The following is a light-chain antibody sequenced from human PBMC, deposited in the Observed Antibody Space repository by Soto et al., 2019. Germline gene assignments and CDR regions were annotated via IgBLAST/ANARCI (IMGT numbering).Light chain of an antibody. CDR3: QHYGNSPLYT. CDR1: QSVRSSY. J-gene: IGKJ2*01. V-gene: IGKV3-20*01. CDR2: GAS. Sequence: EIVLTQSPGTLSLSPGERATLSCRASQSVRSSYLAWYQQKPGQAPRLLIFGASSRATGIPDRFSGSWSGTDFTLTISRLEPEDSAVYYCQHYGNSPLYTFGQGTKLELK.